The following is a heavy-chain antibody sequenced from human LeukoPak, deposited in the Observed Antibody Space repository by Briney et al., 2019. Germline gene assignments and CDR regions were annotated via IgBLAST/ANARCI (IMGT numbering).Heavy chain of an antibody. CDR1: GGSISSYY. CDR3: ARENSGYNYYGMDV. Sequence: PSETPSLTCTVSGGSISSYYWNWIRQPPGKGLEWIGYIYYSGSTDYNPSLKSRVTISVDTSKNQFSLNLSSVTAADTAVYFCARENSGYNYYGMDVWGQGTTVTVSS. V-gene: IGHV4-59*01. CDR2: IYYSGST. J-gene: IGHJ6*02. D-gene: IGHD1-26*01.